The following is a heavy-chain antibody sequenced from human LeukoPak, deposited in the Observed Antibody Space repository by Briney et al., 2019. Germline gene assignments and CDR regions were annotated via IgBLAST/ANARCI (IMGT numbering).Heavy chain of an antibody. CDR3: AREGYDYVWRTTEQDGMDV. Sequence: GGSLRLSCAASGFTFNTYRMNWVRQAPGKGLEWVSYISSSGNSREYADSVKGRFTISRDNARDSLHLQMNSLRVEDTAVYYCAREGYDYVWRTTEQDGMDVWGQGTTVTVSS. CDR1: GFTFNTYR. CDR2: ISSSGNSR. J-gene: IGHJ6*02. D-gene: IGHD3-16*01. V-gene: IGHV3-48*04.